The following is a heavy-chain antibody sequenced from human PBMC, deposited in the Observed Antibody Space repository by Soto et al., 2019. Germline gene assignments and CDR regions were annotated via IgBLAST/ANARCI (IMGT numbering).Heavy chain of an antibody. CDR1: GGSFSGYY. V-gene: IGHV4-34*01. D-gene: IGHD3-22*01. CDR2: INHSGST. Sequence: ETLSLTCAVYGGSFSGYYWSWIRQPPGKGLEWIGEINHSGSTNYNPSLKSRVTISVDTSKNQFSLKLSSVTAADTAVYYCARTPLSYYYDSSGFDYWGQGTQVTVSS. CDR3: ARTPLSYYYDSSGFDY. J-gene: IGHJ4*02.